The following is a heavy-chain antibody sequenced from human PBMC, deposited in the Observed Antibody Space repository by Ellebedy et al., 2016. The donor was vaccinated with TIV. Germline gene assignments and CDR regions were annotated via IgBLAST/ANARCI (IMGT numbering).Heavy chain of an antibody. D-gene: IGHD3-10*01. CDR1: GYTFTSYG. V-gene: IGHV1-18*01. Sequence: ASVKVSXKASGYTFTSYGISWVRQAPGQGLEWMGWISAYNGNTNYAQKLQGRVTMTTDTSASTAYMELSSLRSEDTAVYYCARTFGGYLPGGFDYWGQGTLVTVSS. CDR3: ARTFGGYLPGGFDY. CDR2: ISAYNGNT. J-gene: IGHJ4*02.